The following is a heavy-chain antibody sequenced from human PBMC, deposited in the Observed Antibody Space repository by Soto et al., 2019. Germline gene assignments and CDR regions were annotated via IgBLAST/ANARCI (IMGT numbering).Heavy chain of an antibody. J-gene: IGHJ4*02. D-gene: IGHD3-3*01. Sequence: EVQLVESGGGLVQPGGSLRLSCAASGFTFSSYSMNWVRQAPGKGLEWVSYISSSSSTIYYTDSVKGRFTISRDNAKNSLYLQMNSLRAEDTAVYYCARTRITIFGVVTTFDYWGQGTLVTVSS. CDR2: ISSSSSTI. CDR3: ARTRITIFGVVTTFDY. V-gene: IGHV3-48*01. CDR1: GFTFSSYS.